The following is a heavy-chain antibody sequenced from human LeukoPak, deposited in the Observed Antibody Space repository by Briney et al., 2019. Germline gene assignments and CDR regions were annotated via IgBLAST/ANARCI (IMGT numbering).Heavy chain of an antibody. CDR2: INLKSGAA. Sequence: GASVKVSCKASGYTFSDSYMHWVRQAPGQGLEYLAWINLKSGAAKYAQKLQGRVSMTRDTSISTAYMDLGSLRSDDTAVYYCAREGRHCGGDCYSFDSWGQGTLVTVSS. D-gene: IGHD2-21*02. J-gene: IGHJ4*02. CDR3: AREGRHCGGDCYSFDS. CDR1: GYTFSDSY. V-gene: IGHV1-2*02.